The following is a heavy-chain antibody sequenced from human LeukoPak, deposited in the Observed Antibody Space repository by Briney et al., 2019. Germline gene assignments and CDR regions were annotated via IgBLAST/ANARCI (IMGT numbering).Heavy chain of an antibody. CDR3: TSCGGDCYSGFDY. CDR1: GITFSGSA. Sequence: TGGSLRLSCAASGITFSGSAMHWVRQASGKGLEWVGRIRSKANSYATSYAASVKGRFTISRDDSKNTAYLQMNSLKTEDTAVYYCTSCGGDCYSGFDYWGQGTLVTVSS. V-gene: IGHV3-73*01. D-gene: IGHD2-21*02. J-gene: IGHJ4*02. CDR2: IRSKANSYAT.